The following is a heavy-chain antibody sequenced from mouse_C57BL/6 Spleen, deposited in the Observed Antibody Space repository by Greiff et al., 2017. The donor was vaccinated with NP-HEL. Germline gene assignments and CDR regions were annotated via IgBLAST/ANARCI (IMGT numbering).Heavy chain of an antibody. CDR2: IYPSDSET. CDR1: GYTFTSYW. Sequence: VQLQQPGAELVRPGSSVKLSCKASGYTFTSYWMDWVKQRPGQGLEWIGNIYPSDSETHYNQKFKDKATLTVDKSSSTAYMQLSSLTSEDSAVYYCARTWDGFDYWGQGTTLTVSS. V-gene: IGHV1-61*01. D-gene: IGHD4-1*01. J-gene: IGHJ2*01. CDR3: ARTWDGFDY.